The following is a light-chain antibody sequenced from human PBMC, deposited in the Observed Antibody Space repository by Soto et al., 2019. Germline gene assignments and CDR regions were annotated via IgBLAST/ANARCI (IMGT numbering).Light chain of an antibody. Sequence: DIQMTQSPSTLSASVGDRVTITCRASQSISSWLAWYQQKPGKAPKLLIYKASSLQSGVPSRFSCSGSGTEFTLTISRLQPDDFATYYCQQYNSYPYTFGQGTKLEI. CDR3: QQYNSYPYT. CDR2: KAS. V-gene: IGKV1-5*03. J-gene: IGKJ2*01. CDR1: QSISSW.